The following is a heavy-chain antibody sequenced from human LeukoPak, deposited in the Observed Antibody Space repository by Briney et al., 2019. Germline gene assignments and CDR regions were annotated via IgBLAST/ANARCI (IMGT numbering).Heavy chain of an antibody. J-gene: IGHJ6*02. Sequence: GGSVKVSCKASGYTFTSYDINWVRQAARQELECMGGMNPNSGNTGYAQKLQGRVTMTRNTSISTAYMELRSLRSEDMAVYYCARVTYYDFWSGYRPHYYYYGMDVWGQGTTVTVSS. CDR3: ARVTYYDFWSGYRPHYYYYGMDV. CDR1: GYTFTSYD. CDR2: MNPNSGNT. D-gene: IGHD3-3*01. V-gene: IGHV1-8*01.